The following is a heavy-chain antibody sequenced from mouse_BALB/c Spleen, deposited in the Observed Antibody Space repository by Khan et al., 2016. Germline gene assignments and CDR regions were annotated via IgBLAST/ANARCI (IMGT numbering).Heavy chain of an antibody. V-gene: IGHV2-2*02. CDR1: GFSLTSYG. Sequence: QVQLKQSGPGLVQPSQSLSITCTVSGFSLTSYGVHWVRQSPGKGLEWLGVIWSGGSTDYNAAFISRLSISKDNSKSQVFFKMNSLQANDTAIYYCASQGRYFDVWGAGTTVTVSS. CDR2: IWSGGST. D-gene: IGHD3-2*02. J-gene: IGHJ1*01. CDR3: ASQGRYFDV.